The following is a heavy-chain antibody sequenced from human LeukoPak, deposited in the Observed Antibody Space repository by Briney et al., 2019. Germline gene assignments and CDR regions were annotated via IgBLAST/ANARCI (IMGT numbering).Heavy chain of an antibody. CDR2: IYTSGST. CDR3: ARQYSGSYYIDGYFDY. V-gene: IGHV4-38-2*01. CDR1: GYSISSGYY. J-gene: IGHJ4*02. D-gene: IGHD3-10*01. Sequence: PSETLSLTCAVSGYSISSGYYWGWIRQPPGKGLEWIGRIYTSGSTNYNPSLKSRVTISVGTSKNQFSLKLSSVTAADTAVYYCARQYSGSYYIDGYFDYWGQGTLVTVSS.